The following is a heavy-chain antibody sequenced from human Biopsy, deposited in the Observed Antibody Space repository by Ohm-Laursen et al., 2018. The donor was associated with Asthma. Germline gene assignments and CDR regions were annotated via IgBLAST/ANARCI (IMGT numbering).Heavy chain of an antibody. D-gene: IGHD3-16*01. V-gene: IGHV4-30-4*01. J-gene: IGHJ6*02. CDR2: VFWSGST. Sequence: TLSLTCRVSGGYTGSSDHHWAWIRQAPGKGLEWIGFVFWSGSTHYSRSLERRVSISIDTATNEFSMKLWSVTPADTAVYFCARVVSYVDICFGIDVWGPGNTVVVS. CDR1: GGYTGSSDHH. CDR3: ARVVSYVDICFGIDV.